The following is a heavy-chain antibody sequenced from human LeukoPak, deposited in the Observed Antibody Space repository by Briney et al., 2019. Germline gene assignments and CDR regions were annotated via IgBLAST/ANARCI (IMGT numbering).Heavy chain of an antibody. CDR3: ARAVDFWSGYPQPNWFDP. J-gene: IGHJ5*02. CDR1: GFTFSSYA. CDR2: MSTSGGST. V-gene: IGHV3-23*01. D-gene: IGHD3-3*01. Sequence: GGSLRLSCAASGFTFSSYAMSWVRQAPGKGLEWVSTMSTSGGSTHYADSVKGRFTISRDNSKNTLFLHMNSLRAEDTAVYYCARAVDFWSGYPQPNWFDPWGQGTLVTVSS.